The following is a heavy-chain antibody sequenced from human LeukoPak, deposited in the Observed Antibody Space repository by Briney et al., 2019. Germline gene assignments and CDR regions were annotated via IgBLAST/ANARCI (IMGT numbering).Heavy chain of an antibody. CDR3: AKFIVVVPAAYHY. J-gene: IGHJ4*02. CDR2: ISGSGGST. V-gene: IGHV3-23*01. CDR1: GFTFSSYA. Sequence: GGSLRLSCAASGFTFSSYAMSWVRQAPGKGLEWVSAISGSGGSTYYADSVKGRFTISRDNSKNALYLQMNSLRAEDTAVYYCAKFIVVVPAAYHYWGQGTLVTVSS. D-gene: IGHD2-2*01.